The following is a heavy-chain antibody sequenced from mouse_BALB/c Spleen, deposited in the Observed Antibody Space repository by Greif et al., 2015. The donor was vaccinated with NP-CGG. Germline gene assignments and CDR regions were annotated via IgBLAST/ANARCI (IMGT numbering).Heavy chain of an antibody. Sequence: EVQVVESGGGLVKPGGSLKLSCAASGFTFSSYAMSWVRQTPEKRLEWVASISSGGSTYYPDSVKGRFTISRDNARNILYLQMSSLRSEDTAMYYCARGGVPHRYDAAYWGQGTLVTVSA. D-gene: IGHD2-14*01. CDR1: GFTFSSYA. V-gene: IGHV5-6-5*01. CDR3: ARGGVPHRYDAAY. CDR2: ISSGGST. J-gene: IGHJ3*01.